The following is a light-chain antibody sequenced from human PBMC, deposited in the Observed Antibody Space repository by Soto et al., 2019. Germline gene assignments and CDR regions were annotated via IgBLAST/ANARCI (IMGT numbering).Light chain of an antibody. V-gene: IGKV2-30*01. CDR3: MQGTHWPYT. CDR1: QSLVDSAGNTY. J-gene: IGKJ2*01. Sequence: DVVMTQSPLSLPVTLGQSASISCRSSQSLVDSAGNTYLNWFQQRPGQSPGRLIYKVSNRDSGVPDSFSGSGSGTDFTLKISRVEAEDVGGYYCMQGTHWPYTFGQGTKLEIK. CDR2: KVS.